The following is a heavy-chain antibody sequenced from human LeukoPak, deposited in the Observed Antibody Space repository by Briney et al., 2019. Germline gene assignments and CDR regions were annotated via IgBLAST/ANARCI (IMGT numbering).Heavy chain of an antibody. CDR1: GFTFSSYA. V-gene: IGHV3-23*01. CDR2: ISGSGDNT. CDR3: AKVHTDLRGYSGYRLHYFDY. Sequence: QAGGSLRLSCAASGFTFSSYAMSWVRQPPGKGLEWVSGISGSGDNTYYADSVKGRFTMSRDNSKNTLYLQMNSLRAEDTAVYYCAKVHTDLRGYSGYRLHYFDYWGQGTLVTVSS. D-gene: IGHD5-12*01. J-gene: IGHJ4*02.